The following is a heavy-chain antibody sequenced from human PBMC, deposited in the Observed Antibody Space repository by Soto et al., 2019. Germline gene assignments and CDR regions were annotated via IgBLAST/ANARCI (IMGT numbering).Heavy chain of an antibody. J-gene: IGHJ4*02. CDR2: ISPGGDRI. D-gene: IGHD6-19*01. Sequence: EVQLVESGGGLVQPGVSLRLSCVASGFMFDSYAMNWVRPAPGKGLEWVSYISPGGDRIYYAESLKGRITISRDNARNSMSLQMNNLSDEDTAVYYCTKSADSAGWGVDFWGQGTIVTVSS. CDR3: TKSADSAGWGVDF. V-gene: IGHV3-48*02. CDR1: GFMFDSYA.